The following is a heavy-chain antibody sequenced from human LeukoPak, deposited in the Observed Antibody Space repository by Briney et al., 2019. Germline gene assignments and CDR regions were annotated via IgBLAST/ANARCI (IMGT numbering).Heavy chain of an antibody. CDR1: GYTFTSYD. J-gene: IGHJ6*03. CDR2: IRTHNGNT. CDR3: ARVVYGGNYYYYMDV. D-gene: IGHD4-23*01. V-gene: IGHV1-18*01. Sequence: ASVKVSCKASGYTFTSYDISWVRQAPGQGLDWMGWIRTHNGNTNCAQKFQGRVTMTTDTSTSTAYMELRSLRSDDTAVYYCARVVYGGNYYYYMDVWGKGTTVTVSS.